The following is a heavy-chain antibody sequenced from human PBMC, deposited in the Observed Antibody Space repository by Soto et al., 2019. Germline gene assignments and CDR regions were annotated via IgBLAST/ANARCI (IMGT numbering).Heavy chain of an antibody. CDR3: ARGGWSNEY. J-gene: IGHJ4*02. V-gene: IGHV4-59*01. D-gene: IGHD6-19*01. Sequence: SETLSLTCIVSGGSISGFDWSWTRKPPGKGLERIGYIHRGGNTYYSPSLENRLTISVDTSKNQFSLKLRSVTAADTAVSYCARGGWSNEYWGQGILVTVSS. CDR2: IHRGGNT. CDR1: GGSISGFD.